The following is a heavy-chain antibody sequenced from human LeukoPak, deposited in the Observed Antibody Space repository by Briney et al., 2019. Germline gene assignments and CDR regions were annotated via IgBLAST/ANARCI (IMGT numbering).Heavy chain of an antibody. CDR3: TTGTTMIGDRGY. J-gene: IGHJ4*02. CDR1: GFTFSSYA. Sequence: SGGSLRLSCAASGFTFSSYAMHWVRQAPGKGLEWVGRIKSKTDGGTTDYAAPVKGRFTISRDDSKNTLYLQMNSLKTEDTAVYYCTTGTTMIGDRGYWGQGTLVTVSS. D-gene: IGHD3-22*01. CDR2: IKSKTDGGTT. V-gene: IGHV3-15*01.